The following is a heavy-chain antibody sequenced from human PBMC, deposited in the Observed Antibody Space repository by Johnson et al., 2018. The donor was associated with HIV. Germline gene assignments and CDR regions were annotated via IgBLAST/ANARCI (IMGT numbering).Heavy chain of an antibody. D-gene: IGHD3-22*01. CDR2: ISFDGSNK. J-gene: IGHJ3*02. Sequence: QVQLVESGGDVVQPGRSQRLSCAASGFTFSNHGMHWVRQAPGKGPEWVAVISFDGSNKYYADSVKGRFTISRDNSKNSLYLQMNSLRTEDTALYYCAKDMEDSSGYYGAFDIWGQGTMVTVSS. CDR1: GFTFSNHG. CDR3: AKDMEDSSGYYGAFDI. V-gene: IGHV3-30*18.